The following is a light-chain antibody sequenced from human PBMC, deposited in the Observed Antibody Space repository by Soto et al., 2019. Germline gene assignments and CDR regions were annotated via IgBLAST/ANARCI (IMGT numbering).Light chain of an antibody. V-gene: IGKV1-5*01. CDR2: DAS. Sequence: DIQMTQSPSTLSASVGDRVTITCRASQSISSRLAWYQQKPGKAPKLLIFDASSLESGVPSRFSGSGSGTEFTLAISSQQPDDVAPYYCQHDNIYSITSGQGTRLEIK. CDR1: QSISSR. CDR3: QHDNIYSIT. J-gene: IGKJ5*01.